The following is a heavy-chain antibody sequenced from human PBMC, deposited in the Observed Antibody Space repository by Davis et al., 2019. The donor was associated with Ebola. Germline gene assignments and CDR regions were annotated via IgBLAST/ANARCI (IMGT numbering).Heavy chain of an antibody. CDR3: ATCFWSGYSSYYYMEV. D-gene: IGHD3-3*01. CDR2: FIPVLDTS. J-gene: IGHJ6*03. Sequence: SVKVSCKVSGGSLNSYAVSWVRQAPGQGLEWMGAFIPVLDTSTYAQNFQGRVTMTADEPTSTVYMELSGLRAEDTALYYRATCFWSGYSSYYYMEVWGKGTTVTVSS. CDR1: GGSLNSYA. V-gene: IGHV1-69*13.